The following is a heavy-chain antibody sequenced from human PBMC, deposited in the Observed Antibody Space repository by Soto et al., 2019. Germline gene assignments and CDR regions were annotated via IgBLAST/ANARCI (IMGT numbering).Heavy chain of an antibody. CDR1: GYTFSSYG. Sequence: QVQLVQSGAEVKKPGASVKVSCKASGYTFSSYGISWVRQAPGQGLEWMGWISAYNGNTNYAQKVQGRVTMTTDTSTRIAYMELRSLRSDDTAVYYCARDLIYYYDSSGNYFDYWGQGTLVTVSS. D-gene: IGHD3-22*01. V-gene: IGHV1-18*01. CDR2: ISAYNGNT. CDR3: ARDLIYYYDSSGNYFDY. J-gene: IGHJ4*02.